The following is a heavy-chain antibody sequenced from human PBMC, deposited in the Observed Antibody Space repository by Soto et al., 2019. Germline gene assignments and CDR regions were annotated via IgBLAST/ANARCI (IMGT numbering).Heavy chain of an antibody. V-gene: IGHV1-69*13. D-gene: IGHD3-10*01. Sequence: SVKVYCKASGGTFSSYAISWVRQAPEQGLEWMGGIIPIFGTANYAQKFQGRVTITADESTSTAYMELSSLRSEDTAVYYCARLYYYGSGSYHRPANWGQGTLVTVSS. CDR1: GGTFSSYA. CDR3: ARLYYYGSGSYHRPAN. J-gene: IGHJ4*02. CDR2: IIPIFGTA.